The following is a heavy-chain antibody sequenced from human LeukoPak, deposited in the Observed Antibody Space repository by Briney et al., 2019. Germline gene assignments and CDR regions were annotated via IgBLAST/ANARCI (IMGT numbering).Heavy chain of an antibody. J-gene: IGHJ3*02. CDR3: ARDYYDILTGHKKTNAFDI. CDR2: INPSGGST. CDR1: GYTFTSYY. V-gene: IGHV1-46*01. Sequence: GASVKVSCKASGYTFTSYYMHWVRQAPGQGLEWMGIINPSGGSTSYAQKFQGRVTMTRDMSTSTVYMELSSLRSEDTAVYYCARDYYDILTGHKKTNAFDIWGQGTMVTVSS. D-gene: IGHD3-9*01.